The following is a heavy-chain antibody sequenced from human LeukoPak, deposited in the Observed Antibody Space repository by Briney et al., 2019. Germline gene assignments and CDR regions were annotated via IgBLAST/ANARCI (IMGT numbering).Heavy chain of an antibody. CDR2: ISAYNGNT. CDR3: ARATHCTHGVCYEWFDP. J-gene: IGHJ5*02. V-gene: IGHV1-18*01. CDR1: GYTFTSYG. Sequence: ASVKVSCKASGYTFTSYGISWVRQAPGQGLEWMGWISAYNGNTNYAQKLQGRVTMTTDTSTSTAYKELRSLRSDDTAVYSCARATHCTHGVCYEWFDPWGQGTLVTVSS. D-gene: IGHD2-8*01.